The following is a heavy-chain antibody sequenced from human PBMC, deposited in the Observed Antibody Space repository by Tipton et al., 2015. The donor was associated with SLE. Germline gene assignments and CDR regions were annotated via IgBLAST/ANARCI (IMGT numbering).Heavy chain of an antibody. CDR3: ASLTPYSSSWTDRASNWFDP. Sequence: TLSLTCAVSSYSIRSGYYWGWIRQPPGKGLEWIGSIYHSGSTYYNPSLKSRVTMSVDTSKNQFSLKLSSVTAADTAVYYCASLTPYSSSWTDRASNWFDPWGQGTLVTVSS. CDR2: IYHSGST. CDR1: SYSIRSGYY. V-gene: IGHV4-38-2*01. D-gene: IGHD6-13*01. J-gene: IGHJ5*02.